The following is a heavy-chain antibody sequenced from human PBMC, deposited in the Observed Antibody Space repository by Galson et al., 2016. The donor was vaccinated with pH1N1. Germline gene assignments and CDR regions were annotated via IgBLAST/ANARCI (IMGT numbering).Heavy chain of an antibody. CDR2: TYYRSKWFY. V-gene: IGHV6-1*01. J-gene: IGHJ4*02. CDR3: ARHSPGRAVGVFDC. D-gene: IGHD6-19*01. CDR1: GDSVSSNSAA. Sequence: CAISGDSVSSNSAAWNWIRQSPSRGLEWLGRTYYRSKWFYNYAVSVQGRITINPDTSKNRFSLQLNSVTPEDTAVYYCARHSPGRAVGVFDCWGQGTLVTVSS.